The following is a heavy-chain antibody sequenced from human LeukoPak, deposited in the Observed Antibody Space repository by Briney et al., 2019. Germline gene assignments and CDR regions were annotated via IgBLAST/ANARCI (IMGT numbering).Heavy chain of an antibody. Sequence: GGSLRLFCAASGFTFDEYALHWVRQAQGKGVGWGSGNSCNSCTIGYADSVKGRFTISRDNAKNSLYLQMNSLRAEDTALYYCAKGPWAAVGKRYIQHWGQGTLVTVSS. CDR1: GFTFDEYA. D-gene: IGHD6-13*01. CDR2: NSCNSCTI. CDR3: AKGPWAAVGKRYIQH. V-gene: IGHV3-9*01. J-gene: IGHJ1*01.